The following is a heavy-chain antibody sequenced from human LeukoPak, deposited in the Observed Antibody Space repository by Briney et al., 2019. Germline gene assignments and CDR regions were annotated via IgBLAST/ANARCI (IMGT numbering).Heavy chain of an antibody. D-gene: IGHD3-22*01. CDR2: IYHSGRT. CDR1: GYSISSGYY. CDR3: AREYYDSNKAPALDI. V-gene: IGHV4-38-2*02. J-gene: IGHJ3*02. Sequence: SETLSLTCTVSGYSISSGYYWGWIRQPPGKGLEWIGSIYHSGRTYYNPSLKSRVTISLDTSKNQFSLKLSSVTAADTAVYYCAREYYDSNKAPALDIWGQGTMVTVSS.